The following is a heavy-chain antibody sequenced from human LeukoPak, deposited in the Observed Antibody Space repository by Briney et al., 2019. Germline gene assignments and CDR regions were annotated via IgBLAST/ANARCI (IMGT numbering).Heavy chain of an antibody. D-gene: IGHD2/OR15-2a*01. J-gene: IGHJ4*02. Sequence: PGGSLRLSCAASGFTFSSYNMKWVRQAPGKGLEWVSSISSSSSYIYYADSVKGRFTISRDNAKNSLYLQMNSLRAEDTAVYYCARDRALNRLIFHYWGQGTLVTVSS. CDR1: GFTFSSYN. CDR2: ISSSSSYI. V-gene: IGHV3-21*01. CDR3: ARDRALNRLIFHY.